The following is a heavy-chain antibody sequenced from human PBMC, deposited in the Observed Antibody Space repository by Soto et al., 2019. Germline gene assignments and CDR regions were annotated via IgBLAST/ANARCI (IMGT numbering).Heavy chain of an antibody. CDR3: AKEQSWKATDY. D-gene: IGHD1-1*01. V-gene: IGHV3-23*01. CDR1: GFTFSNYA. J-gene: IGHJ4*02. CDR2: ISGTGGST. Sequence: EVQLLESGGGLVQPGGSLRLSCAASGFTFSNYAMSWVLQAPGRGLEWVSIISGTGGSTYYADSVKGRFTISRDNSKNTLYLQMNSLRAEDTALYYCAKEQSWKATDYWGQGTLVTIFS.